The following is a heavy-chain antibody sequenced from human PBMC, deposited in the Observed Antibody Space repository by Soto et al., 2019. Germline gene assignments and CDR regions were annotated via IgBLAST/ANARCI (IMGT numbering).Heavy chain of an antibody. V-gene: IGHV3-48*02. CDR1: GFTFSTDS. D-gene: IGHD6-19*01. CDR3: ARFSGSGFDY. CDR2: ISTIGATG. Sequence: GGSLRLSCVASGFTFSTDSMNWVRQAPVKGLEFVAQISTIGATGYYADAVKGGFSVSGDNAKASLYLQMYGLRNYGTAVYYCARFSGSGFDYWGQGTLVTVSS. J-gene: IGHJ4*02.